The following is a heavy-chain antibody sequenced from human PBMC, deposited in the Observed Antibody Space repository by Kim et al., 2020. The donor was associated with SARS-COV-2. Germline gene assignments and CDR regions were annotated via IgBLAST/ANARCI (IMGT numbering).Heavy chain of an antibody. CDR3: ARLWRKSIADNGGDY. D-gene: IGHD6-6*01. Sequence: ESAKGRFTISRAKAKNSLSVQMNSLRDEDTAVYYCARLWRKSIADNGGDYWGQGTLVTVSS. V-gene: IGHV3-48*02. J-gene: IGHJ4*02.